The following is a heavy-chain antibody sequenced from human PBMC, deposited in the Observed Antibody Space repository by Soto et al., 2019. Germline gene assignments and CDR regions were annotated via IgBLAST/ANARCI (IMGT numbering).Heavy chain of an antibody. J-gene: IGHJ4*02. Sequence: QVQLQESGPGLVKPSETLSLTCTVSGASISSYYWSWIRQPPGKGLEWIGYIYYSGSPNYNPSLKSRVTISVDTSKNQFSLKLSSVTAADTAMYSCARDTTPSLWGQGTLVTVSS. CDR3: ARDTTPSL. CDR1: GASISSYY. D-gene: IGHD1-1*01. CDR2: IYYSGSP. V-gene: IGHV4-59*01.